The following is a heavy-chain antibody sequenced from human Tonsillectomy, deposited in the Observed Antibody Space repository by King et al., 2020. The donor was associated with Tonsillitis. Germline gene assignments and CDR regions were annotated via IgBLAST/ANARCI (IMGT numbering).Heavy chain of an antibody. J-gene: IGHJ4*02. D-gene: IGHD6-19*01. CDR3: AGEQWLVPSPFDY. Sequence: VQLVESGGGVVQPGRSLRLSCAASGFTFSSCAMHWVRQAPGKGLEWVAVISYDGSNKYYADSVKGRFTISRDNSKNTLYLQMNSLRTEDTAVYFCAGEQWLVPSPFDYWGQGTLVTVSS. CDR2: ISYDGSNK. CDR1: GFTFSSCA. V-gene: IGHV3-30*01.